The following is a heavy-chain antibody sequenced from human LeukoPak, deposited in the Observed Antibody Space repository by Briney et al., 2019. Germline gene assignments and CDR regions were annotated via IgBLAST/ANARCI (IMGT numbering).Heavy chain of an antibody. J-gene: IGHJ4*02. D-gene: IGHD3-3*02. CDR3: ARTLIGISYYFDY. CDR1: GXTFSPYG. Sequence: GGSLRLSCAASGXTFSPYGISWVGQAPGNGLDLVSIISGSGSNTYYADSVKGRFTVSRDNSKSTLYLQMNSLGADDTAVYYCARTLIGISYYFDYWGQGTLVTVSS. V-gene: IGHV3-23*01. CDR2: ISGSGSNT.